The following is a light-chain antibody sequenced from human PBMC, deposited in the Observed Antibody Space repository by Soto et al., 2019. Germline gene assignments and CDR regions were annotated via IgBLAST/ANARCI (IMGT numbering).Light chain of an antibody. CDR3: QQTDSVPLIT. V-gene: IGKV3D-20*02. Sequence: EIVLTQSPATLSLSPGERATLSCRASQSVSNSALAWYLQKPGQAPRLLIYGASSRATGIPDRFSGGGSGTDFSLTITNLQPEDFATYYCQQTDSVPLITFGQGTRLDIK. CDR1: QSVSNSA. J-gene: IGKJ5*01. CDR2: GAS.